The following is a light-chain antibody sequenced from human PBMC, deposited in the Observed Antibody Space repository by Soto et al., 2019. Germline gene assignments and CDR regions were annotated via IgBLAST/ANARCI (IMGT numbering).Light chain of an antibody. CDR1: SSDVGGYNY. V-gene: IGLV2-8*01. CDR3: SSFAGNNNLV. CDR2: EVS. Sequence: QSALTQPPSASGSPGQSVTISCTGTSSDVGGYNYVSWYQQHPGKAPKLMIPEVSKRPSGVPDRFSGFKSGNTASLTVSGLQAEDEADYYCSSFAGNNNLVFGGGTKVTVL. J-gene: IGLJ2*01.